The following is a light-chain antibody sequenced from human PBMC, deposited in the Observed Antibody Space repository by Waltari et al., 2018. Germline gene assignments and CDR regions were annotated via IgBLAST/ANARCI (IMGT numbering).Light chain of an antibody. J-gene: IGLJ2*01. CDR3: SSYTSSSTLV. V-gene: IGLV2-14*01. CDR2: EVR. Sequence: QSALTQPASVSGSPGQSLTISCTGTRSDVGGYNYSPWYQQHPGKAPKRMIYEVRNRPSGVSNRFSGSKSGNTASLTISGLQAEDEADYYCSSYTSSSTLVFGGGTKLTVL. CDR1: RSDVGGYNY.